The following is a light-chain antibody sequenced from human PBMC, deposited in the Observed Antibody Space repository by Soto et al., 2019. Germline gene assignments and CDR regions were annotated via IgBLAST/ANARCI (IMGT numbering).Light chain of an antibody. CDR1: QSVSGAS. V-gene: IGKV3-20*01. CDR2: GVS. Sequence: EMVLTQFPGTLSLSPGEGATLSCRASQSVSGASLAWYRQKLGQAPRLLIDGVSNMATGLPDRFSGGGSGTDFTLTISRLEPQDSAVYYCQQYGTSTPTFGQGTRLEI. CDR3: QQYGTSTPT. J-gene: IGKJ2*01.